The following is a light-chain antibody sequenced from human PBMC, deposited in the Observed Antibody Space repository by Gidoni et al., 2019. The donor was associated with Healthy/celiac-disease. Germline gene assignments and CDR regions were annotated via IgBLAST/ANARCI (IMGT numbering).Light chain of an antibody. CDR3: SSYEGSKNLV. CDR1: SSDVGGYNY. Sequence: QSALTQPPSASGSPGQSVTISCTGTSSDVGGYNYVSWCQQHPGKAPKLMIDEVSKRPSGVPDRFSGSKSGNTASLTVSGIQAEDEADYYCSSYEGSKNLVFGGGTKLTVL. V-gene: IGLV2-8*01. J-gene: IGLJ2*01. CDR2: EVS.